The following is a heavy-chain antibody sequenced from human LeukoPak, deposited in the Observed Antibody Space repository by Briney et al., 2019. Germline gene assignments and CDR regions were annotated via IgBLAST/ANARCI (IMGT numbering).Heavy chain of an antibody. V-gene: IGHV4-59*08. Sequence: SETLSLTCTVSGGSISSYYWSWIRQPPGEGLEWIGYIYYSGSTNYNPSLKSRVTISVDTSKNQLSLKLSSVTAADTAVYYCARPYYYDSRIDPWGQGILVTVSS. CDR2: IYYSGST. D-gene: IGHD3-22*01. J-gene: IGHJ5*02. CDR1: GGSISSYY. CDR3: ARPYYYDSRIDP.